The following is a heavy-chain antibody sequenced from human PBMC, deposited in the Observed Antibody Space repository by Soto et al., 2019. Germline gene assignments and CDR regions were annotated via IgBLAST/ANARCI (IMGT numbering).Heavy chain of an antibody. CDR1: GGTFSSYA. V-gene: IGHV1-69*13. D-gene: IGHD5-18*01. CDR2: IIPIFGTA. CDR3: ARLDVRRIQLNYFDY. Sequence: GASVKVSCKASGGTFSSYAISWVRQAPGQGLEWMGGIIPIFGTANYAQKFQGRVTITADESTSTAYMELRSLRSDDTAVYYCARLDVRRIQLNYFDYWGQGTLVTVSS. J-gene: IGHJ4*02.